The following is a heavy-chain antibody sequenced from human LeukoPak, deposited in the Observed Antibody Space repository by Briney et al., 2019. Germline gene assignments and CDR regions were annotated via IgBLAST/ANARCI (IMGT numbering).Heavy chain of an antibody. V-gene: IGHV5-51*01. CDR3: ARHRVGIYSRNHAFDI. Sequence: GESLKISCKGSGYSFTSYRIGWVRQMPGKGLEWMGIIYPGDSDTRYSPSFQGQVTISADKSISTAYLQWSSLKASDTAMYYCARHRVGIYSRNHAFDIWGQGTMVTVSS. CDR2: IYPGDSDT. J-gene: IGHJ3*02. D-gene: IGHD1-26*01. CDR1: GYSFTSYR.